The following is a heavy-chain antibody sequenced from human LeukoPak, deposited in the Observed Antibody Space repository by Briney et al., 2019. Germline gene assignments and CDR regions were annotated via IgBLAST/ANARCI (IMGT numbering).Heavy chain of an antibody. CDR3: ARHLGYSTGWYLRRQTPPYNWFDP. Sequence: SETLSLTCTVSGGSISSYYWSWIRQTPGKGLEWIGYIYTSGSTNYNPSLKSRVTISVDTSKNQFSLKLSSVTAADTAVYYCARHLGYSTGWYLRRQTPPYNWFDPWGQGTLVNVSS. J-gene: IGHJ5*02. V-gene: IGHV4-4*09. D-gene: IGHD6-19*01. CDR1: GGSISSYY. CDR2: IYTSGST.